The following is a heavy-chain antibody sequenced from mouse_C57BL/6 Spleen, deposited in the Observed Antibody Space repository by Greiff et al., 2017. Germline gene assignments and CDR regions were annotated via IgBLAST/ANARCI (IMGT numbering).Heavy chain of an antibody. CDR2: ISSGSSTI. CDR3: SRHWDYFDY. Sequence: EVQRVESGGGLVKPGGSLKLSCAASGFTFSDYGMHWVRQAPEKGLEWVAYISSGSSTIYYADTVKGLFTISRDNAKNTLFLQMTSLRSEDTAMYYCSRHWDYFDYWGQGTTLTVSS. V-gene: IGHV5-17*01. J-gene: IGHJ2*01. CDR1: GFTFSDYG.